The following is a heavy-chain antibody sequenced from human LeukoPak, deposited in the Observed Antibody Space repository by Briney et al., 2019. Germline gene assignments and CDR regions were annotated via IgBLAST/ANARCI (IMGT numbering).Heavy chain of an antibody. V-gene: IGHV4-4*07. CDR3: AREPRIAAAGRFDY. CDR1: GGSISNYY. D-gene: IGHD6-13*01. CDR2: IYTSGST. Sequence: SETLSLTCTVSGGSISNYYWNWIRQPAGKGLEWIGRIYTSGSTNYNPSLKSRVTMSVDTSKNQFSLKLSSVTAADTAVYYCAREPRIAAAGRFDYWGQGTLVTVSS. J-gene: IGHJ4*02.